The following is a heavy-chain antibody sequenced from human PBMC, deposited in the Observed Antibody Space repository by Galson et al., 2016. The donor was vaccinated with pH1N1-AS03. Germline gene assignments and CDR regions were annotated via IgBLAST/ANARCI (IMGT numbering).Heavy chain of an antibody. V-gene: IGHV3-43D*04. CDR3: AKDVHKAPWFDP. Sequence: SLRLSCATSGFAFDDFAMHWARQAPGKGLEWVSLISWDGGSTYYADSVKGRFAISRDNSKNSLYLQMNSLTAEDTALYYCAKDVHKAPWFDPWGQGTLVTVSS. J-gene: IGHJ5*02. D-gene: IGHD1-1*01. CDR1: GFAFDDFA. CDR2: ISWDGGST.